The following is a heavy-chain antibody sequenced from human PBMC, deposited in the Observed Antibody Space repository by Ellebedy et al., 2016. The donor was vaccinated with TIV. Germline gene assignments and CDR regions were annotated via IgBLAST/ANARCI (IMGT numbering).Heavy chain of an antibody. Sequence: SETLSLXXTVSGGSINSDYWSWIRQPPGKGLEWIGYIYSSGSTKYNPSLKSRATISADTSKNQFSLKLSSVTAADTAVYYCARGGGPSFDYWGQGTLVTVSS. D-gene: IGHD2-15*01. CDR3: ARGGGPSFDY. CDR2: IYSSGST. V-gene: IGHV4-59*01. CDR1: GGSINSDY. J-gene: IGHJ4*02.